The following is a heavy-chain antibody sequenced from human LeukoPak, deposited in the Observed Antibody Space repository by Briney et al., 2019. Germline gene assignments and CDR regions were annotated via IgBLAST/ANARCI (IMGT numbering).Heavy chain of an antibody. CDR1: GGTFSSYA. CDR2: IIPILGIA. V-gene: IGHV1-69*04. Sequence: ASVKVSCKASGGTFSSYAISWVRQAPGQGLEWMGRIIPILGIANYAQKFQGRVTITADKSTSTAYMELSSLRSEDTAVYYCASSFYYYDSSGYYFDYWGQGTLVTVSS. D-gene: IGHD3-22*01. CDR3: ASSFYYYDSSGYYFDY. J-gene: IGHJ4*02.